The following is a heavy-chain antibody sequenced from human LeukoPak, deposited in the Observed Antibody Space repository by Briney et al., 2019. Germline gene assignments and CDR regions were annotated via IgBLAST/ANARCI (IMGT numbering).Heavy chain of an antibody. CDR3: ARDSSSSGYFQH. CDR1: GGSISSGSYY. CDR2: IYTSGST. V-gene: IGHV4-61*02. J-gene: IGHJ1*01. Sequence: SETLSLTCTVSGGSISSGSYYWSWIRQPAGKGLEWIGRIYTSGSTNYNPFLKSRVTISVDTSKNQFSLKLSSVTAADTAVYYCARDSSSSGYFQHWGQGTLVTVSS. D-gene: IGHD6-6*01.